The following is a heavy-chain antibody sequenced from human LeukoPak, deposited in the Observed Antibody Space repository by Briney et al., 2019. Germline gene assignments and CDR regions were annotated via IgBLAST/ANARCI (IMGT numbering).Heavy chain of an antibody. Sequence: ASVKVSCKASGYTFTSYDINWVRQATGQGLEWMGWINSNSGNTGYAQKFQGRVSFTRNTSISTAYMELSSLRSEDTAMYYCARALRRFRGVINWFDPWGQGTLVTVSS. CDR2: INSNSGNT. D-gene: IGHD3-10*01. J-gene: IGHJ5*02. CDR3: ARALRRFRGVINWFDP. CDR1: GYTFTSYD. V-gene: IGHV1-8*03.